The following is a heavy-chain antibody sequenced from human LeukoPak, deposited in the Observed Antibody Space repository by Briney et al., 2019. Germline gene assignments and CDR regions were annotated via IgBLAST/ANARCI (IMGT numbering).Heavy chain of an antibody. CDR1: GFTFSSYA. Sequence: GGSLRLSCAASGFTFSSYAMHWVRQAPGKGLEWAAVISYDGSNKYYADSVKGRFTISRDNSKNTLYLQMNSLRAEDTAVYYCAREWGPVVPAAIYYYYYGMDVWGQGTTVTVSS. D-gene: IGHD2-2*01. V-gene: IGHV3-30*01. CDR2: ISYDGSNK. J-gene: IGHJ6*02. CDR3: AREWGPVVPAAIYYYYYGMDV.